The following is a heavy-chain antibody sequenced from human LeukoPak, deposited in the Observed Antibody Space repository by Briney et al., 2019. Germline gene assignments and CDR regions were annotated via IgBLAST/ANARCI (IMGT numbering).Heavy chain of an antibody. J-gene: IGHJ4*02. CDR3: ARGWDYDSGGRPTAYVY. CDR1: GGTFSNYA. Sequence: ASVKVSCKASGGTFSNYAINWVRQAPGPGLEWMGGIIPIFGTANYAQRFQGRVTITADESTGTVYMELNSLKSEDTAVYYCARGWDYDSGGRPTAYVYWGQGTLVTVSS. V-gene: IGHV1-69*13. CDR2: IIPIFGTA. D-gene: IGHD3-22*01.